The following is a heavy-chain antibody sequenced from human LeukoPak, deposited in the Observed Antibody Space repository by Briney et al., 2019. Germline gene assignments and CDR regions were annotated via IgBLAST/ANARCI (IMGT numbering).Heavy chain of an antibody. V-gene: IGHV3-7*03. Sequence: GGSLRLSCAASGFTFSNYGMHWVRQAPGKGLEWVANIKQDGSEKYYVDSVKGRFAISRDNSKNTLYLQMSSLRAEDTAVYYCAKKKSPVAGPDAFDIWGQGTMVTVSS. J-gene: IGHJ3*02. CDR1: GFTFSNYG. CDR3: AKKKSPVAGPDAFDI. CDR2: IKQDGSEK. D-gene: IGHD6-19*01.